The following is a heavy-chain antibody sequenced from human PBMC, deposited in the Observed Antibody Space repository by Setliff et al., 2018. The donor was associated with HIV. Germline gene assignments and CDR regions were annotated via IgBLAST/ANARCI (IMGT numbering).Heavy chain of an antibody. CDR1: GYSFTSYW. V-gene: IGHV5-51*01. Sequence: GESLKISCKGSGYSFTSYWIGWVRQMPGKGPEWMGIIYPGDSDTRYSPSFQGQVTISADKSISTAYLQWSSLKASDTDMYCCARHRVEDYYDSSGSAFDIWGQGTMVTVSS. CDR2: IYPGDSDT. CDR3: ARHRVEDYYDSSGSAFDI. D-gene: IGHD3-22*01. J-gene: IGHJ3*02.